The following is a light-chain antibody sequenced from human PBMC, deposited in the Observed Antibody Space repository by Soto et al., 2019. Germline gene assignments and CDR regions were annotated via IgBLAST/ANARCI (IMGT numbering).Light chain of an antibody. CDR2: GVS. V-gene: IGKV3-20*01. J-gene: IGKJ1*01. CDR1: QTVNANF. CDR3: QQYGSSPWT. Sequence: EIVLTQSPGTLSVSPGERATLYCRSSQTVNANFLAWYQRKPGQAPRLLIYGVSNRATGIPARFSGSGSGTDFTLTISRLEPEDFAVYYCQQYGSSPWTFGQGTKVDIK.